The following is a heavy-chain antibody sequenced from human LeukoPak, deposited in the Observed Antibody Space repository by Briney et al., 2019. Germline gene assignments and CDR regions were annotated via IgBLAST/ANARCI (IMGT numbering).Heavy chain of an antibody. J-gene: IGHJ3*02. V-gene: IGHV1-69*01. CDR1: GGTFSSYA. D-gene: IGHD4-17*01. Sequence: SVKVSCKASGGTFSSYAISWVRQAPGQGLEWMGGIIPIFGTANYAQKFQGRVTITADESTSTAYMELSSLRSEDTAVCYCAGYHDYGDYRAFDIWGQGTMVTVSS. CDR3: AGYHDYGDYRAFDI. CDR2: IIPIFGTA.